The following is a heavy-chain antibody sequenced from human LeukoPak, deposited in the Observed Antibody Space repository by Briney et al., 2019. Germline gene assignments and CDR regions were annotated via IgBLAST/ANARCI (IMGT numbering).Heavy chain of an antibody. CDR1: GGSISSYY. Sequence: SETLSLTCTVFGGSISSYYWSWIRQPPGKGLEWIGYIYYSGSTNYNPSLKSRVTISVDTSKNQFSLKLSSVTAAGTAVYYCARGGDDDILTGYYEYYFDYWGQGTLVTVSS. V-gene: IGHV4-59*01. CDR3: ARGGDDDILTGYYEYYFDY. CDR2: IYYSGST. D-gene: IGHD3-9*01. J-gene: IGHJ4*02.